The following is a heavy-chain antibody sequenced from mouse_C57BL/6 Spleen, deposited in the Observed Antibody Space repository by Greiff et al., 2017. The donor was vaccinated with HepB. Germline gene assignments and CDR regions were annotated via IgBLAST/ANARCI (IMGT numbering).Heavy chain of an antibody. CDR3: ALTGTKYYFDY. V-gene: IGHV1-42*01. CDR2: INPSTGGT. CDR1: GYSFTGYY. D-gene: IGHD4-1*01. Sequence: VQLQQSGPELVKPGASVKISCKASGYSFTGYYMNWVKQSPEKSLEWIGEINPSTGGTTYNQKFKAKATLTVDKSSSTAYMQLKSLTSEDSAVYYCALTGTKYYFDYWGQGTTLTVSS. J-gene: IGHJ2*01.